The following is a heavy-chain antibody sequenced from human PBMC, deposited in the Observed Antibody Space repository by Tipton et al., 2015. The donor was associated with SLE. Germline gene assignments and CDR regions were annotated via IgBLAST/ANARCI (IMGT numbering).Heavy chain of an antibody. CDR2: IRSKANNYAT. J-gene: IGHJ4*02. V-gene: IGHV3-73*01. CDR3: VRDRVTYRSGWAHFDY. Sequence: SLRLSCAASGFTFSGSAMHWVRQASGKGLEWLGRIRSKANNYATTYAASVKGRFTISRDDSKNTAYLQLNSLKTEDTAVYYCVRDRVTYRSGWAHFDYWGQGSLVTVSS. CDR1: GFTFSGSA. D-gene: IGHD6-19*01.